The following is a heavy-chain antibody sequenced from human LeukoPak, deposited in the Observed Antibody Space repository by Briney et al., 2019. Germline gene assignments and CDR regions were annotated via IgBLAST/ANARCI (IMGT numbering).Heavy chain of an antibody. Sequence: ASQTLSLTCAISGDSVSSNSAAWNWIRQSPSRGLEWLGRTYYRSKWYNDYAVSVKSRITINPDTSKNQFSLRLNSVTPEDTAVYYCVRDQEWPTPRGFDYWGQGTLVTVSS. CDR1: GDSVSSNSAA. CDR2: TYYRSKWYN. V-gene: IGHV6-1*01. J-gene: IGHJ4*02. D-gene: IGHD2-15*01. CDR3: VRDQEWPTPRGFDY.